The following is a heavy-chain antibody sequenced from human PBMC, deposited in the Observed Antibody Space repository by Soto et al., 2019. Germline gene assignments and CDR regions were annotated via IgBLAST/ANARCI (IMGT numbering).Heavy chain of an antibody. CDR2: INHSGST. Sequence: SETLSLTCAVYVGSFSGYYWSWIRQPPGKGLEWIGEINHSGSTNYNPSLKSRVTISVDTSKNQFSLKLSSVTAADTAVYYCARRRAGSGYPLYYYYYGMDVWGQGTTVTVSS. CDR3: ARRRAGSGYPLYYYYYGMDV. V-gene: IGHV4-34*01. J-gene: IGHJ6*02. CDR1: VGSFSGYY. D-gene: IGHD3-3*01.